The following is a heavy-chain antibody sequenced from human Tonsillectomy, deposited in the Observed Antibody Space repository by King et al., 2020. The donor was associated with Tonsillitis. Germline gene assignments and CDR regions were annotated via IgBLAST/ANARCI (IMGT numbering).Heavy chain of an antibody. Sequence: VQLQESGPGLVKPSQTLSLTCTVSGGSISSGGYYWSWIRQHPGKGLEWIGYIYYSGSTYYNPSLNSRVTISVDTSKNQFSLKLSSVTAADTAVYYCASPLIVGATPRYDAFDIWGQGTKVTVSS. D-gene: IGHD1-26*01. J-gene: IGHJ3*02. CDR3: ASPLIVGATPRYDAFDI. CDR1: GGSISSGGYY. V-gene: IGHV4-31*03. CDR2: IYYSGST.